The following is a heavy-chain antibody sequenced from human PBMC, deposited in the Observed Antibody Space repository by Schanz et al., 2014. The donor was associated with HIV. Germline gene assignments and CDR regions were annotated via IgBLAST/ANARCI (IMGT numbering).Heavy chain of an antibody. CDR1: GFTFSGYW. J-gene: IGHJ4*02. Sequence: EVQLVESGGAFVQPGGSLRLSCVASGFTFSGYWMHWVRQAPGKGLVWVSSIDTRSNYKYYADSVKGRFTISRDNSNNVLFLHMPTLRAEDTATYYCTREGNYYGGSVPGHWGQGALVSVSS. CDR3: TREGNYYGGSVPGH. D-gene: IGHD2-21*01. V-gene: IGHV3-21*04. CDR2: IDTRSNYK.